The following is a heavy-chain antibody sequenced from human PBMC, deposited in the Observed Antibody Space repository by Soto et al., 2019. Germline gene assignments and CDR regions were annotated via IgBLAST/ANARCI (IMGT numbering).Heavy chain of an antibody. CDR3: ARDYYDFWSGPPYY. CDR2: ISYDGSNK. V-gene: IGHV3-30-3*01. CDR1: GFTFSSYA. D-gene: IGHD3-3*01. Sequence: QVQLVESGGGVVQPGRSLRLSCAASGFTFSSYAMHWVRQAPGKGLEWVAVISYDGSNKYYADSVKGRFTISRDNSKITLYLQMNSLRAEDTAVYYCARDYYDFWSGPPYYWGQGTLVTVSS. J-gene: IGHJ4*02.